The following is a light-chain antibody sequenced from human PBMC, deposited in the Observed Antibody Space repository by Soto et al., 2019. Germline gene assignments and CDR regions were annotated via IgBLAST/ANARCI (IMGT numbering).Light chain of an antibody. CDR1: SSNIGNNA. CDR2: FDD. CDR3: AAWDDSLTGQV. J-gene: IGLJ3*02. Sequence: QSVLTQPPSVSAAPRQRVTISCSGSSSNIGNNADNWYQQLPGKAPKLLIHFDDRVASAVSDRFSGSKSGTSASLAISGLQSEDEADYYCAAWDDSLTGQVFGGGTKVTVL. V-gene: IGLV1-36*01.